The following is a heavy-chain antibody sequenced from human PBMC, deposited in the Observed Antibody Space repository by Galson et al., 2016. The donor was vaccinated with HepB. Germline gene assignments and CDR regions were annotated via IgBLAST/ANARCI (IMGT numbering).Heavy chain of an antibody. CDR3: AKIMGNTYYYGVDV. CDR2: ISWNSANI. V-gene: IGHV3-9*01. D-gene: IGHD2-8*01. Sequence: SLRLSCAVSGFSFDDYAMLWVRQAPGKGLEWVSGISWNSANIGYGDSVKGRFTISRDNAKNALYLQMDSLRAEDTAFYYCAKIMGNTYYYGVDVWGQGTTVIVSS. CDR1: GFSFDDYA. J-gene: IGHJ6*02.